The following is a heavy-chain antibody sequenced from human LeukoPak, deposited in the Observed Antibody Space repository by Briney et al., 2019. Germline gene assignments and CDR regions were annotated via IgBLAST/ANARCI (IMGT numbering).Heavy chain of an antibody. CDR3: ARAPAGGWLHRKGDWFDP. J-gene: IGHJ5*02. V-gene: IGHV1-69*05. CDR2: IIPIFGTA. CDR1: GGTFSSYA. Sequence: SVKVSCKASGGTFSSYAISWERQAPGQGLEWMGGIIPIFGTANYAQKFQGRVTITTDESTSTAYMELSSLRSEDTAVYYCARAPAGGWLHRKGDWFDPWGQGTLVTVSS. D-gene: IGHD5-12*01.